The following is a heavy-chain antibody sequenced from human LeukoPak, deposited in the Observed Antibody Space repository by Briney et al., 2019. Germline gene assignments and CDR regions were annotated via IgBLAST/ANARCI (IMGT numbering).Heavy chain of an antibody. CDR2: ISGSGGST. CDR3: AKGYSGYDYYFDY. Sequence: GGSLRLSCAASGFTFSSYAMSWVRQAPGKGLEWISAISGSGGSTYYADSVKGRFTISRDNSKNTLYLQMNSLRAEDTAVYYCAKGYSGYDYYFDYWGQGTLVTVSS. V-gene: IGHV3-23*01. CDR1: GFTFSSYA. J-gene: IGHJ4*02. D-gene: IGHD5-12*01.